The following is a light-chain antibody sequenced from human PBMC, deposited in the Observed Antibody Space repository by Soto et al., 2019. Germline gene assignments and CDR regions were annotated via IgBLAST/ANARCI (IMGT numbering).Light chain of an antibody. Sequence: EIVMTQSPATLSVSPGERATLSCRASQSVGRNLAWYQQKPGQAPRLLMYGASTRATGIPARFSGTGSGAEFTLTISSLQSEDFAVYYCQQYNNRPPWTFGQGTKVEIK. CDR3: QQYNNRPPWT. V-gene: IGKV3-15*01. CDR2: GAS. J-gene: IGKJ1*01. CDR1: QSVGRN.